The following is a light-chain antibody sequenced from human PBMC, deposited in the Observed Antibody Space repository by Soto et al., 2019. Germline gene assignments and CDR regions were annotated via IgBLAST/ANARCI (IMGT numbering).Light chain of an antibody. J-gene: IGLJ1*01. Sequence: SVLTQPASVSGSPGQSITISCTGTSSDVGGYNYVSWYQQHPGKAPKLMIYEVSNRPSGVSNRSSGSKSGNTASLTISGLQAEDEADYYCSSYTSSSTLAVFGTGTKVTVL. CDR1: SSDVGGYNY. CDR3: SSYTSSSTLAV. CDR2: EVS. V-gene: IGLV2-14*01.